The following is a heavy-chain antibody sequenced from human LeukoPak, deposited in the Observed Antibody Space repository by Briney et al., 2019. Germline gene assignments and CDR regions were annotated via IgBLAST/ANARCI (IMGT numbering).Heavy chain of an antibody. J-gene: IGHJ3*01. V-gene: IGHV3-74*01. D-gene: IGHD6-25*01. CDR3: AREVFEGQRQSDAFDV. Sequence: GGSLILSCAASGFTFSSHWMHWVRQAPGEGLVWVSRVNGPGDWTHYADSVRGRFIISRDNAENTISLQMNNLRAEDTAVYFCAREVFEGQRQSDAFDVWGQGTMVTVSS. CDR2: VNGPGDWT. CDR1: GFTFSSHW.